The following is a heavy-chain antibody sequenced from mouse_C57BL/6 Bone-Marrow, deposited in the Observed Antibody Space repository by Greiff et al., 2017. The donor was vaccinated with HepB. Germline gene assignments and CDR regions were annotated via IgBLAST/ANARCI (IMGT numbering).Heavy chain of an antibody. CDR2: ISYDGSN. CDR1: GYSITSGYY. V-gene: IGHV3-6*01. CDR3: ARDYYSNSWFAY. Sequence: EVQLQQSGPGLVKPSQSLSLTCSVTGYSITSGYYWNWIRQFPGNKLEWMGYISYDGSNNYNPSLKNRISITRDTSKNQFFLKLNSVTTEDTATYYCARDYYSNSWFAYWGQGTLVTVSA. J-gene: IGHJ3*01. D-gene: IGHD2-5*01.